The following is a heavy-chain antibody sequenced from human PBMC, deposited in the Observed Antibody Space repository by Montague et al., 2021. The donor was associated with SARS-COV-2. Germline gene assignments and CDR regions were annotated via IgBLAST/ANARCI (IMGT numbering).Heavy chain of an antibody. D-gene: IGHD1-14*01. CDR1: GASVSSSD. CDR3: ARETMTADAFDI. Sequence: SETRSLTCTVSGASVSSSDWGWIRQSPGKGLEWIGYFYGVGSTDYNPSLKSRVTISRDTSKNQFSLKVRSVTAADTAIYYCARETMTADAFDIWGQGTMVTVSS. CDR2: FYGVGST. J-gene: IGHJ3*02. V-gene: IGHV4-59*02.